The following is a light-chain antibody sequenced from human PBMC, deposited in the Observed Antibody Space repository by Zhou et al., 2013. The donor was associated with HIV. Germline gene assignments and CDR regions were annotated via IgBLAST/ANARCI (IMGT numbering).Light chain of an antibody. CDR1: QSVSSN. Sequence: EIVMTQSPATLSASPGERVTFSCRASQSVSSNLAWYQQKPGRAPRLLICDASAGATGVPPRFSGSGSGTEFTLTINNMQSEDFAVYYCQQYSNWPYTFGQGTKLQIK. J-gene: IGKJ2*01. CDR3: QQYSNWPYT. CDR2: DAS. V-gene: IGKV3-15*01.